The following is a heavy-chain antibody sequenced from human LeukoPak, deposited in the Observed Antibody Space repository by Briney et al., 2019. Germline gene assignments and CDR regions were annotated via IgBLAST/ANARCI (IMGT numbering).Heavy chain of an antibody. CDR1: GYTFTRYD. D-gene: IGHD2-15*01. V-gene: IGHV1-8*01. J-gene: IGHJ4*02. CDR3: ARRHGRCSDGSCYYPDY. Sequence: ASVTVSCKASGYTFTRYDINWVRQATGQGLEWMGWMNPNSGNTGYAQKFQGRVTMTRNSSITTAYMELSSLRSEDTAVYYCARRHGRCSDGSCYYPDYWGQGTLVTVSS. CDR2: MNPNSGNT.